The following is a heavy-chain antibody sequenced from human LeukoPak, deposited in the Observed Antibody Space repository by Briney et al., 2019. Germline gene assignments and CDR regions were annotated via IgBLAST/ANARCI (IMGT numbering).Heavy chain of an antibody. CDR3: ARGRGMVRGPKGGLGKFDP. CDR2: MNPNSGNT. V-gene: IGHV1-8*02. CDR1: GGTFSSYA. Sequence: ASVKVSCKASGGTFSSYAINWVRQATGQGLEWMGWMNPNSGNTGYAQKFQGRVTMTRNTSISTAYMELSSLRSEDTAVYYCARGRGMVRGPKGGLGKFDPWGQGTLVTVSS. J-gene: IGHJ5*02. D-gene: IGHD3-10*01.